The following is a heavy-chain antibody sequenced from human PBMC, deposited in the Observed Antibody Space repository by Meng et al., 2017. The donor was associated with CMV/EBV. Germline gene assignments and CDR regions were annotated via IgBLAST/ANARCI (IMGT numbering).Heavy chain of an antibody. CDR1: GFTFSSYA. V-gene: IGHV3-30-3*01. J-gene: IGHJ4*02. Sequence: QVGLVGCGGGVVQPGRSLRLSCAASGFTFSSYAMHWVRQAPGKGLEWVAVISYDGSNKYYADSVKGRFTISRDNSKNTLYLQMNSLRAEDTAVYYCARDIHGALDYWGQGTLVTVSS. D-gene: IGHD4-17*01. CDR3: ARDIHGALDY. CDR2: ISYDGSNK.